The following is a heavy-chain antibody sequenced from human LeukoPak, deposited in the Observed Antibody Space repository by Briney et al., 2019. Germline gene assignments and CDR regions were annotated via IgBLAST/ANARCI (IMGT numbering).Heavy chain of an antibody. CDR1: GYTFTSNY. J-gene: IGHJ4*02. V-gene: IGHV1-46*01. CDR3: ARAGIAFSPLCYFDY. D-gene: IGHD6-13*01. CDR2: IYPRDGST. Sequence: ASVTVSCKASGYTFTSNYIHWVRQAPGQGLEWMGMIYPRDGSTSYAQKFQGRVTVTRDTSTSTVHMELSGLRSEDTAVYYCARAGIAFSPLCYFDYWGQGTLVTVSS.